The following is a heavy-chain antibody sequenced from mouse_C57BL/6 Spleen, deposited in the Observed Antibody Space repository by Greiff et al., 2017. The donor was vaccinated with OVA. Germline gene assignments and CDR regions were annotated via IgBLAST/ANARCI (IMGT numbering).Heavy chain of an antibody. D-gene: IGHD2-5*01. J-gene: IGHJ3*01. V-gene: IGHV1-18*01. CDR3: ASKDSNYPWFAY. Sequence: EVKLQESGPELVKPGASVKIPCKASGYTFTDYNMDWVKQSHGKSLEWIGDINPNNGGTIYNQKFKGKATLTVDKSSSTAYMELRSLTSEDTAVYYCASKDSNYPWFAYWGQGTLVTVSA. CDR2: INPNNGGT. CDR1: GYTFTDYN.